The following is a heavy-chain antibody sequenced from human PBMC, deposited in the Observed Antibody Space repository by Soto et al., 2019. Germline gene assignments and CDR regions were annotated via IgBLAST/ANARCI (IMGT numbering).Heavy chain of an antibody. V-gene: IGHV3-11*06. CDR3: VRDLYGSAPSLLGWFDP. D-gene: IGHD3-10*01. CDR2: IGSTGVYK. CDR1: GFTFSDYY. Sequence: QEQLVESGGGWVKPGGSLRLSCAASGFTFSDYYIAWIRRGPGKGLEWISYIGSTGVYKRYADSVKGRVTIARDNANNSLVLKMNSLRAVDTAVYYCVRDLYGSAPSLLGWFDPWGQGTLVTVSS. J-gene: IGHJ5*02.